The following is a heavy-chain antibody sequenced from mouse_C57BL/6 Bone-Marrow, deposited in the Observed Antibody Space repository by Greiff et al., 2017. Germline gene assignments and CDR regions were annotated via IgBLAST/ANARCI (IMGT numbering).Heavy chain of an antibody. Sequence: QVQLQQPGAELVRPGTSVKLSCKASGYTFTSYWMHWVKQRPGQGLEWIGAIYPGNGDTSYNQKFKGKATLTADKSSSTAYMQLSSLTSEDSAVYYCACAYYSNYWFAYWGQGTLVTVSA. CDR3: ACAYYSNYWFAY. J-gene: IGHJ3*01. CDR1: GYTFTSYW. V-gene: IGHV1-87*01. D-gene: IGHD2-5*01. CDR2: IYPGNGDT.